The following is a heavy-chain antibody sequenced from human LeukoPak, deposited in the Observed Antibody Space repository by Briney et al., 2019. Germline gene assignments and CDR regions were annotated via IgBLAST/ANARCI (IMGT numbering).Heavy chain of an antibody. J-gene: IGHJ3*02. CDR2: INPNSGGT. V-gene: IGHV1-2*02. CDR3: ARDRISGSYYNHDAFDI. D-gene: IGHD1-26*01. Sequence: ASVKVSCKASGYTFTGYYMHWVRQAPGQGLEWMGWINPNSGGTNYAQKFQGRVTMTRDTSISTAYMELSRLRSDDTAVYYCARDRISGSYYNHDAFDIWGQGTMVTVSS. CDR1: GYTFTGYY.